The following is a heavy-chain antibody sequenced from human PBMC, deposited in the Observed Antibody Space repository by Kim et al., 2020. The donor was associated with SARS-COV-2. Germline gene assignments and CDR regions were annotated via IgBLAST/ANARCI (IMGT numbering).Heavy chain of an antibody. CDR3: ARTRGYCSSTSCYGGNWFDP. V-gene: IGHV5-51*01. J-gene: IGHJ5*02. CDR1: GYSFTSYW. D-gene: IGHD2-2*01. Sequence: GESLKISCKGSGYSFTSYWIGWVRQMPGKGLEWMGIIYPGDSDTRYSPSFQGQVTISADKSISTAYLQWSSLKASDTAMYYCARTRGYCSSTSCYGGNWFDPWGQGTLVTVSS. CDR2: IYPGDSDT.